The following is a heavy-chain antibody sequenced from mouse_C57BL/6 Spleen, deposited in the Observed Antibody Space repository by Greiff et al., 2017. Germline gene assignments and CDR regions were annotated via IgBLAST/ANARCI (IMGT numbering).Heavy chain of an antibody. CDR1: GYAFSSSW. D-gene: IGHD3-1*01. CDR3: AREGGSYWYFDV. Sequence: VQLQQSGPELVKPGASVKISCKASGYAFSSSWMNWVKQRPGKGLEWIGRIYPGDGDTNYNGKFKGKATLTADKSSSTAYMLLSSLTSEDSAVYFWAREGGSYWYFDVWGTGTTVTVSS. J-gene: IGHJ1*03. CDR2: IYPGDGDT. V-gene: IGHV1-82*01.